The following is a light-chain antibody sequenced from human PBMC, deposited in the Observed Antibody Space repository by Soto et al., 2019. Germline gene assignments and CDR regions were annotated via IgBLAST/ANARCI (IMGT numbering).Light chain of an antibody. CDR2: KAF. V-gene: IGKV1-5*03. Sequence: DYQVTQSPSTLSASVGDRVTITCRASQNIYTWLAWYQQKPGIAPKLLIYKAFSLQSGVPSRFSGRGSGTEFTLTISSLQPDDFGNYYCQQYDNYPPTFGQGTRLEMK. CDR3: QQYDNYPPT. CDR1: QNIYTW. J-gene: IGKJ5*01.